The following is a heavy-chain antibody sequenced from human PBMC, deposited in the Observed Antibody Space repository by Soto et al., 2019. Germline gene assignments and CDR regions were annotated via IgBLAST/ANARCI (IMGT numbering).Heavy chain of an antibody. CDR2: IYPGDSDT. CDR1: VYSFASYW. CDR3: ARTRSFTLGFYYDGMDV. J-gene: IGHJ6*02. Sequence: GEPLKSSCQGSVYSFASYWIGWVRQMPGQDLEWMGIIYPGDSDTRYSPSFQGQVTISADKSLRTAYLQWTSLKASDTALYYCARTRSFTLGFYYDGMDVWGQGTTVTVSS. V-gene: IGHV5-51*01. D-gene: IGHD6-6*01.